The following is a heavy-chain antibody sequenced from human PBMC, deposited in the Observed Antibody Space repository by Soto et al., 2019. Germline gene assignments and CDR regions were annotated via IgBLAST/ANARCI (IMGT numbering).Heavy chain of an antibody. CDR1: GYSFTDYH. CDR2: INPKSGGT. J-gene: IGHJ5*02. V-gene: IGHV1-2*04. Sequence: ASVTVSFTASGYSFTDYHIHWVRQAPGQGLEWLGRINPKSGGTSTAQKFQGWVTMTRDRSISTVYMELSSLRSEDTAVYYCAREWGYYPNWFDPWGQGTLVTVSS. CDR3: AREWGYYPNWFDP. D-gene: IGHD3-22*01.